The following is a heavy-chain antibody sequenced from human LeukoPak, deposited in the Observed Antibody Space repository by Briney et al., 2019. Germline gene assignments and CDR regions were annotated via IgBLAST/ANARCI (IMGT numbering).Heavy chain of an antibody. CDR1: GGSFSGYY. D-gene: IGHD4-11*01. CDR2: ITHSGST. CDR3: ARGRVSSSTYYSTYYYYFYMDV. Sequence: SETLSLTCAVYGGSFSGYYWSWIRKPPGKGLEWIGEITHSGSTNYNPSLKSRVTISVDTSKNQFSLKMSSVTAADTAVYYCARGRVSSSTYYSTYYYYFYMDVWGKGTMVIVSS. J-gene: IGHJ6*03. V-gene: IGHV4-34*01.